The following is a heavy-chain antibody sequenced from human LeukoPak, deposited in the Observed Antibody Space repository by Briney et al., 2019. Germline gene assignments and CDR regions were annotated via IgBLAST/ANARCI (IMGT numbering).Heavy chain of an antibody. V-gene: IGHV3-23*01. D-gene: IGHD5/OR15-5a*01. CDR1: GFTFSNYA. Sequence: GSLRLSCAASGFTFSNYAMSWVRQAPGRGLEWVSAISGSGGSTYYADSVKGRFTISRDNSKNTLYLQMNSLRAEDTAVYYCAKDPLSTIFDWFDPWGQGTLVTVTS. CDR2: ISGSGGST. CDR3: AKDPLSTIFDWFDP. J-gene: IGHJ5*02.